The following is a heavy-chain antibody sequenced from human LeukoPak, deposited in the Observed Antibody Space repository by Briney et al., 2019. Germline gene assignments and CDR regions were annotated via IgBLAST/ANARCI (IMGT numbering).Heavy chain of an antibody. Sequence: PGGSLRLSCAASGFTFSNYWMSWVRQAPGKGLEWVANIKQDGSAKFYVDSVKGRFTISRDNAKNSLYLQMNSLRVDDTAVYYCASTNSLDNWGQGTLVTVSS. CDR2: IKQDGSAK. CDR3: ASTNSLDN. V-gene: IGHV3-7*01. J-gene: IGHJ4*02. CDR1: GFTFSNYW. D-gene: IGHD2-8*01.